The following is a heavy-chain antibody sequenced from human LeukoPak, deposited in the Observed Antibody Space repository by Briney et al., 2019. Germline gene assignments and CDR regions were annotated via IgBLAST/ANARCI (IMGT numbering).Heavy chain of an antibody. Sequence: GGSLRLSCAASGFTFSSYGMHWVRQAPGKGLEWVAVISYDGSNKYYADSVKGRFTISGDNSKNTLYLQTNSLRAEDTAVYYCANGARLEWLFDYWGQGTLVTVPS. CDR1: GFTFSSYG. CDR3: ANGARLEWLFDY. D-gene: IGHD3-3*01. J-gene: IGHJ4*02. V-gene: IGHV3-30*18. CDR2: ISYDGSNK.